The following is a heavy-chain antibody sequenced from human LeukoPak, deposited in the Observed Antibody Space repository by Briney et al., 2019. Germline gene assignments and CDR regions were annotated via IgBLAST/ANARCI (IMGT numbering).Heavy chain of an antibody. D-gene: IGHD1-26*01. Sequence: PGGSLRLSCAASGFTFSSYAMSWVRQAPGKGLEWVSAISGSGGSTYYADSVKGRFTISRDISKNTLYLQMNSLRAEDTAVYYCAKAASGSYFRGPFDYWGQGTLVTVSS. CDR1: GFTFSSYA. CDR3: AKAASGSYFRGPFDY. V-gene: IGHV3-23*01. CDR2: ISGSGGST. J-gene: IGHJ4*02.